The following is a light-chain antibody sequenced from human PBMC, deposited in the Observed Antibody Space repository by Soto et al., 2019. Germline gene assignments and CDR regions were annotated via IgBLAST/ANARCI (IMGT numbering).Light chain of an antibody. J-gene: IGKJ5*01. CDR1: QSVSRY. CDR2: EAS. V-gene: IGKV3-11*01. CDR3: QQRSDRPTIT. Sequence: IVLTQSPATLSLSHGERPTLSCRDSQSVSRYLAWYQQKPGQAPRLIXYEASNRANGIPVRFFGSGSGTDLTLTISSLEPEDFAVYYGQQRSDRPTITFGPGTRLEIK.